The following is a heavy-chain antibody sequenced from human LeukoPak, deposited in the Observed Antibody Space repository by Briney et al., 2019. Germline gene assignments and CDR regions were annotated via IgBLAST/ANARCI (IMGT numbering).Heavy chain of an antibody. CDR1: GYTFTSYA. D-gene: IGHD3-22*01. CDR3: ARTYDSSGYYTPPFGY. CDR2: INAGNGNT. V-gene: IGHV1-3*01. J-gene: IGHJ4*02. Sequence: ASVKVSCKASGYTFTSYAMHWVRQAPGQRLEWMGWINAGNGNTKYSQKFQGRVTITRDTSASTAYMELSSLRSEDTAVYYCARTYDSSGYYTPPFGYWGQGTLVTVSS.